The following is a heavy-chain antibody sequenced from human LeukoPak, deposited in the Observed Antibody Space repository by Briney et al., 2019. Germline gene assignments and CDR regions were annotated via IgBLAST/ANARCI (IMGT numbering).Heavy chain of an antibody. CDR1: GGSISSYY. CDR3: ARFSPRAMGNYLDF. V-gene: IGHV4-59*12. J-gene: IGHJ4*02. D-gene: IGHD7-27*01. CDR2: IYYSGST. Sequence: PSETLSLTCTVSGGSISSYYWSWIRQPPGKGLEWIGYIYYSGSTNYNPSLKSRVTISVDTSKNQFSLKLSSVTAADTAVYYCARFSPRAMGNYLDFWGQGTLVTVSS.